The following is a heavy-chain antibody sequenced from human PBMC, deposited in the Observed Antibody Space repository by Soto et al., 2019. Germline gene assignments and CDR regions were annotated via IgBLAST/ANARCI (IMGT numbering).Heavy chain of an antibody. J-gene: IGHJ5*02. CDR3: ASTYSTSWYWFDP. Sequence: QVTVKESGPVLVKPTETLTLTCTVSGFSLSNAGLGVSWIRQPPGKALERLAHISSNDEKSYSTSLKSRLTISKDTSKSQVVLTMTNMDPVDTATYYCASTYSTSWYWFDPWGQGTLVTVSS. V-gene: IGHV2-26*04. CDR2: ISSNDEK. CDR1: GFSLSNAGLG. D-gene: IGHD6-13*01.